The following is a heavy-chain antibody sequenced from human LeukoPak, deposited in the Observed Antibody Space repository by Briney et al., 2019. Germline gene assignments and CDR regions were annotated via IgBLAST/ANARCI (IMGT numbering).Heavy chain of an antibody. D-gene: IGHD3-22*01. J-gene: IGHJ4*02. CDR1: GGSISRGSYY. CDR3: ASGGYYYGHFDY. CDR2: IYTSGST. Sequence: KSSQTLSLTCTVSGGSISRGSYYWSWIRQPAGKGLEWIGRIYTSGSTNYNPSLKSRVTISVDTSKNQFSLKLSSVTAADTAVYYCASGGYYYGHFDYWGQGTLVTVSS. V-gene: IGHV4-61*02.